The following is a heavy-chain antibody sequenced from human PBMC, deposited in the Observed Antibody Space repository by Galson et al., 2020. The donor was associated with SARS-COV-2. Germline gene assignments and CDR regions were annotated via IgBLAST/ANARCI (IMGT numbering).Heavy chain of an antibody. V-gene: IGHV3-64D*09. CDR3: LAYGSSRQSF. Sequence: GESLKLSCSASGFIFSDYAMHWVRQAPAQGLEYVSALSSNWGTSFYADSVKGRFTMSRDNSKNMFYLQVTGLRLEDTALYYCLAYGSSRQSFWGQGTLVTVSS. CDR1: GFIFSDYA. CDR2: LSSNWGTS. J-gene: IGHJ4*02. D-gene: IGHD6-19*01.